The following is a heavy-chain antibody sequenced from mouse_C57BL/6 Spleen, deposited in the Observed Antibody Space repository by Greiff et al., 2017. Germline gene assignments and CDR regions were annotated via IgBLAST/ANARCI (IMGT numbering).Heavy chain of an antibody. J-gene: IGHJ4*01. CDR3: ARDYDYDEGYAMDY. V-gene: IGHV5-6*01. CDR1: GFTFSSYG. CDR2: ISSGGSYT. Sequence: EVQLVESGGDLVKPGGSLKLSCAASGFTFSSYGMSWVRQTPDKRLEWVATISSGGSYTYYPDSVKGRFTISRDHAKNTLYLQMRSLKSEDTAMYYCARDYDYDEGYAMDYWGQGTSVTVSS. D-gene: IGHD2-4*01.